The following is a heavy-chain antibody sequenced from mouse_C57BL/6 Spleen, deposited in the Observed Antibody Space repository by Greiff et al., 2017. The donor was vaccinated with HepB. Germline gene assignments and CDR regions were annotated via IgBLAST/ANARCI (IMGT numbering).Heavy chain of an antibody. Sequence: EVQRVESGPELVKPGASVKISCKASGYSFTDYNMNWVKQSNGKSLEWIGVINPNYGTTSYNQKFKGKATLTVDQSSSTAYMQLNSLTSEDSAVYYCARGEDYYGSSYVWYFDVWGTGTTVTVSS. CDR3: ARGEDYYGSSYVWYFDV. D-gene: IGHD1-1*01. CDR1: GYSFTDYN. V-gene: IGHV1-39*01. CDR2: INPNYGTT. J-gene: IGHJ1*03.